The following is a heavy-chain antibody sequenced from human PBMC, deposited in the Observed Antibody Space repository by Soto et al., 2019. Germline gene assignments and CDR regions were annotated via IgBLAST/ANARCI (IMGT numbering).Heavy chain of an antibody. CDR1: GFTFSQYG. D-gene: IGHD6-19*01. V-gene: IGHV3-33*07. J-gene: IGHJ5*01. Sequence: QVQLVESGGGVVQPGGSLRLSCAASGFTFSQYGLYWLRQAPGKGLEWVALIWYDGINRHLADSVKGRFTISRDNSKNTVYLQMNSLRADDTAVYFCARVPRREGSWFDYWGRGTLVTVSS. CDR2: IWYDGINR. CDR3: ARVPRREGSWFDY.